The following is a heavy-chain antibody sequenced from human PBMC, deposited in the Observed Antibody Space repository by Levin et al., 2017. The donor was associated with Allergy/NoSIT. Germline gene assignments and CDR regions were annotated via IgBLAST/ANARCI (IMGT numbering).Heavy chain of an antibody. Sequence: ASVKVSCKASGYTFTGYYMHWVRQAPGQGLEWMGWINPNSGGTNYAQKFQGRVTMTRDTSISTAYMELSRLRSDDTAVYYCARDPIYSSGSLGGQKYNWFDPWGQGTLVTVSS. CDR2: INPNSGGT. CDR1: GYTFTGYY. CDR3: ARDPIYSSGSLGGQKYNWFDP. V-gene: IGHV1-2*02. J-gene: IGHJ5*02. D-gene: IGHD6-19*01.